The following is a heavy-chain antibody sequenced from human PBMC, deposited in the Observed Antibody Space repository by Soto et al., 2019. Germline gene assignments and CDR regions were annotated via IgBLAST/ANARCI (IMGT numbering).Heavy chain of an antibody. D-gene: IGHD4-17*01. V-gene: IGHV4-30-4*01. Sequence: QVQLQESGPGLVKPSQTLSLTCTVSGGSISSGDYYWSWIRQPPGHGLEWIGYIYYSGSTYFNPSLKNRVTISVDTSKNQFSLKLGSVTAADTAEYYCARRPSATVTTIDYWGQGTLVTVSS. CDR3: ARRPSATVTTIDY. CDR1: GGSISSGDYY. CDR2: IYYSGST. J-gene: IGHJ4*02.